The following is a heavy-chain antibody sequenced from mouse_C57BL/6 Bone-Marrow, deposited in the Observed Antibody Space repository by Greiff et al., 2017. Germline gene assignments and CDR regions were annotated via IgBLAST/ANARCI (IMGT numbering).Heavy chain of an antibody. CDR3: ARGTTIVATDIDY. CDR2: ISYDGSN. D-gene: IGHD1-1*01. V-gene: IGHV3-6*01. CDR1: GYSITSGYY. Sequence: EVKLQESGPGLVKPSQSLSLTCSVTGYSITSGYYWNWIRQFPGNKLEWMGYISYDGSNNYNPSLKNRISITRDTSKNQFFLKLHSVTTEDTATYYCARGTTIVATDIDYWGQGTTLTVSS. J-gene: IGHJ2*01.